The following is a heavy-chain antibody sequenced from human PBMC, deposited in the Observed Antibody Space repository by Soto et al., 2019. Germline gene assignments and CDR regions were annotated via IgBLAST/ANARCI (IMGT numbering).Heavy chain of an antibody. CDR1: GFTFSSYA. CDR2: ISYSGGST. CDR3: AKVPTGEMGTVFQAFDI. V-gene: IGHV3-23*01. Sequence: QLLDSGGGLVQPGGSLRLSCAASGFTFSSYAMSWVRQAPGKGLEWVSSISYSGGSTYYADSVKGRFTISRDNSKSTLYLQMNSLRVEDTAVYYCAKVPTGEMGTVFQAFDIWGQGTMFTVSS. J-gene: IGHJ3*02. D-gene: IGHD5-18*01.